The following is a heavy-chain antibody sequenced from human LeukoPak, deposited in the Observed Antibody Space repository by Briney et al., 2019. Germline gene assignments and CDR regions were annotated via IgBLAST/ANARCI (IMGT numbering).Heavy chain of an antibody. CDR2: VSYDGGSE. CDR1: RFTFTTFSDYV. CDR3: ASNFYDVGGYYYRTPVQY. Sequence: GGSLRLSCATSRFTFTTFSDYVMHWARQAPGKGLEWVAAVSYDGGSEYYADSVKGRFAVSRDNSKNTLYLQMRSLRPEDTAVYYCASNFYDVGGYYYRTPVQYWGQGTPVTVSS. J-gene: IGHJ4*02. V-gene: IGHV3-30*09. D-gene: IGHD3-22*01.